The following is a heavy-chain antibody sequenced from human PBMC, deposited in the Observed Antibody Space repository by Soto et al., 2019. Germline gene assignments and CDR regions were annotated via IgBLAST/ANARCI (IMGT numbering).Heavy chain of an antibody. CDR2: INPRVGTT. CDR3: APQVSILNGAYYNAMGV. J-gene: IGHJ6*04. D-gene: IGHD2-21*01. V-gene: IGHV1-46*02. CDR1: GYTFNTYH. Sequence: SVKVSCKASGYTFNTYHMHWVRQAPGQGFEWMGIINPRVGTTYYAQMFQGRVSMWCDTSSRTVHMELRGLSSEDTAVYYCAPQVSILNGAYYNAMGVWDRRTT.